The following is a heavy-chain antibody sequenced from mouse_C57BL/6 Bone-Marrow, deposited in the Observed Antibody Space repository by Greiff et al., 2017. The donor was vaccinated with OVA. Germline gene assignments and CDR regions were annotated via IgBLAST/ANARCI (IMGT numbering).Heavy chain of an antibody. D-gene: IGHD1-1*01. Sequence: QVTLKVCGPGILQPSQTLSLTCSFSGFSLSTFGLGVGWIRQPSGKGLEWLAHIWWDDDKYYNPALKSRLTISKDTSKNQVFLKIANVDTADTATDYCARSITTVVGYYFDYWGQGTTLTVSS. CDR1: GFSLSTFGLG. J-gene: IGHJ2*01. V-gene: IGHV8-8*01. CDR2: IWWDDDK. CDR3: ARSITTVVGYYFDY.